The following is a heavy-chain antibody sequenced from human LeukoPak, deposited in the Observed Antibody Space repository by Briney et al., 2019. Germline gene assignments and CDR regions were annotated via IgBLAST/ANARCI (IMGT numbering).Heavy chain of an antibody. V-gene: IGHV4-34*01. J-gene: IGHJ6*03. CDR3: ARGRDYDILTGHPGYYYYMDV. Sequence: PSETLSLTCAVYGGSFSGYYWSWIRQPPGKGLEWIGEINHSGSTNYNPSLKSRVTISVDTPKNQFSLKLSSVTAADTAVYYCARGRDYDILTGHPGYYYYMDVWGKGTTVTVSS. CDR1: GGSFSGYY. D-gene: IGHD3-9*01. CDR2: INHSGST.